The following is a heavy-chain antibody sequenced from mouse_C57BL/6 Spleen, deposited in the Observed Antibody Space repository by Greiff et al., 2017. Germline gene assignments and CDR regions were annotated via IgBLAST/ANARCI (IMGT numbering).Heavy chain of an antibody. CDR2: ISNLAYSI. CDR3: ARQGGTAHYYAMDY. V-gene: IGHV5-15*04. Sequence: EVKVEESGGGLVQPGGSLKLSCAASGFTFSDYGMAWVRQAPRKGPEWVAFISNLAYSIYYADTVTGRFTISRENAKNTLYLEMSSLRSEDTAMYYCARQGGTAHYYAMDYWGQGTSVTVSS. D-gene: IGHD3-3*01. CDR1: GFTFSDYG. J-gene: IGHJ4*01.